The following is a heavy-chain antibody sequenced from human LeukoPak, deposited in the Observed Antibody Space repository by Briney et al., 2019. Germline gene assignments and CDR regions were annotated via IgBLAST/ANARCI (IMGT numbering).Heavy chain of an antibody. CDR2: ISGSGGST. CDR3: AKVGGPHLVSATLLVYYGMDV. D-gene: IGHD2-21*02. J-gene: IGHJ6*02. Sequence: GGSLRLSCAASGFTFSSYAMSWVRQAPAKGLEWVSAISGSGGSTYYADSVKGRFTISRDNSKNTLYLQMNSLRAEDTAVYYCAKVGGPHLVSATLLVYYGMDVWGQGTTVTVSS. V-gene: IGHV3-23*01. CDR1: GFTFSSYA.